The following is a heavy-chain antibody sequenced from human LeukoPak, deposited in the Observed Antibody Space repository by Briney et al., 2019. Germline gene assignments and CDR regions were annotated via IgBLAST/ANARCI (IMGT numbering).Heavy chain of an antibody. CDR2: IGTAGDT. V-gene: IGHV3-13*01. Sequence: GGSLRLSSAASGFTFSTYDMHWVRQGTGRGLEWVSAIGTAGDTFYPDSVKGRFTISRENAKNSLYLQMNSLRAGDTAVYYCARGGYNSGWFAFDVWGQGTVVIVSS. CDR3: ARGGYNSGWFAFDV. J-gene: IGHJ3*01. CDR1: GFTFSTYD. D-gene: IGHD6-19*01.